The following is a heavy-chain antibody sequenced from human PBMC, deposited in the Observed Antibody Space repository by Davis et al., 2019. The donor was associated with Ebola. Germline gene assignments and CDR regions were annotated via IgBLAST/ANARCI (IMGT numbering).Heavy chain of an antibody. CDR1: GFVFSNYV. V-gene: IGHV3-23*01. J-gene: IGHJ3*02. CDR3: AKDTSNIWFDI. CDR2: LGTSADT. Sequence: PGGSLRLSCAASGFVFSNYVMSWVRQAPGKGLEWVSTLGTSADTYYADSVKGRFTISRDNSKNILYLQMNGLRVEDTAIYYCAKDTSNIWFDIWGQGTMVTVSS. D-gene: IGHD1-26*01.